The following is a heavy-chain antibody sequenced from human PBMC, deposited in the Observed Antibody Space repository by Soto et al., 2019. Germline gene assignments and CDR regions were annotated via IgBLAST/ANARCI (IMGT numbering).Heavy chain of an antibody. CDR1: GGSISSYY. D-gene: IGHD3-10*01. Sequence: ETLSLTCTVSGGSISSYYWSWIRQPPGKGLEWIGYIYYSGSTNYNPSLKSRVTISVDTSKNQFSLKLSSVTAADTAVYYCARVVEDYYGSGSYYIRNWGQGTLVTVSS. J-gene: IGHJ4*02. CDR3: ARVVEDYYGSGSYYIRN. CDR2: IYYSGST. V-gene: IGHV4-59*01.